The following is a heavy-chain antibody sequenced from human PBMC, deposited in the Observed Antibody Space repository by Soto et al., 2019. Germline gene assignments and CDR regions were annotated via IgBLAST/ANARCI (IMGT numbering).Heavy chain of an antibody. D-gene: IGHD3-16*02. Sequence: SETLSLTCTVSGGSISSYYWSWIRQPPGRGLEWIGYIYYSGSTNYNPSLKSRVTISVDTSKNQFSLKLSSVTAADTAVYYCARVSMITFGGVIVDYWGQGTLVTVSS. CDR1: GGSISSYY. J-gene: IGHJ4*02. CDR2: IYYSGST. CDR3: ARVSMITFGGVIVDY. V-gene: IGHV4-59*01.